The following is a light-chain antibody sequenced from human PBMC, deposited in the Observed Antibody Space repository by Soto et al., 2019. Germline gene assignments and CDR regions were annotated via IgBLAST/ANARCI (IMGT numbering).Light chain of an antibody. CDR3: QQLNSYLIT. CDR1: QSVSNY. CDR2: DAS. Sequence: EIVLTQSPATLSLSPGERATLSCRASQSVSNYLAWYQQKPGQAPRLLIYDASNRATGIPARFSGSGSGTDFSLTISRLEPEDFATYYCQQLNSYLITFGQGTRLEI. J-gene: IGKJ5*01. V-gene: IGKV3-11*01.